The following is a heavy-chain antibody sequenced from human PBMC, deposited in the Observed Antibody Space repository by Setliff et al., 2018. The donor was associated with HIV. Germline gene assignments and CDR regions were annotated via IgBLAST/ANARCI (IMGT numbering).Heavy chain of an antibody. CDR1: GDSITSNSYY. Sequence: PSETLSLTCTVSGDSITSNSYYWGWIRQSPGKGLEWVSLIQSSGITYYADSVKGRFTISRDNSNNTLSLQMSSLRAEDTALYYCVKSQWLRFDVFDVWGQGTMVTVSS. CDR3: VKSQWLRFDVFDV. V-gene: IGHV3-53*03. CDR2: IQSSGIT. J-gene: IGHJ3*01. D-gene: IGHD5-12*01.